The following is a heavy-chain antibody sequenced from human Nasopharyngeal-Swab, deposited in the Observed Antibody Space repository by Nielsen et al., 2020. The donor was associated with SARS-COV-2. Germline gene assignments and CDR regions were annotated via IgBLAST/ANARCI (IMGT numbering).Heavy chain of an antibody. CDR2: INPNSGGT. Sequence: ASVKVSCKASGYTFTGYYMHWVRQAPGQGIEWMGWINPNSGGTNYAQKFQGWVTMTRDTSISTAYMELSRLRSDDTAVYYCARSHIVVVTDAFDIWGQGTRVTVSS. CDR3: ARSHIVVVTDAFDI. D-gene: IGHD2-21*02. CDR1: GYTFTGYY. V-gene: IGHV1-2*04. J-gene: IGHJ3*02.